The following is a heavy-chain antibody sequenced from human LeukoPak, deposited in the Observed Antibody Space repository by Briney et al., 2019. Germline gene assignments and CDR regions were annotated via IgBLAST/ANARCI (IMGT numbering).Heavy chain of an antibody. CDR3: AKDRLRTVIRRIVVVPAAYYYYGMDV. CDR1: GFIFSSYA. J-gene: IGHJ6*02. D-gene: IGHD2-2*01. CDR2: IGHSGGST. Sequence: PGGSLRLSCAASGFIFSSYAMSWVRQAPGKGLEWVSAIGHSGGSTYYADSVKGRFTISRDNSKNTLYLQMNSLRAEDTAVYYCAKDRLRTVIRRIVVVPAAYYYYGMDVWGQGTTVTVSS. V-gene: IGHV3-23*01.